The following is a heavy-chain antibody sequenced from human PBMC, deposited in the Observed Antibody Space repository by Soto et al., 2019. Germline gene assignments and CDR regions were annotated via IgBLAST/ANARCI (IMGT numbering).Heavy chain of an antibody. CDR3: ARLWFGENANLDY. CDR1: GGSFSGYY. J-gene: IGHJ4*02. CDR2: INHSGST. V-gene: IGHV4-34*01. D-gene: IGHD3-10*01. Sequence: SETLSLTCAVYGGSFSGYYWSWIRQPPGKGLEWIGEINHSGSTNYNPSLKSRVTISVDTSKNQFSLKLSSVTAADTAVYYCARLWFGENANLDYWGQGTLVTVSS.